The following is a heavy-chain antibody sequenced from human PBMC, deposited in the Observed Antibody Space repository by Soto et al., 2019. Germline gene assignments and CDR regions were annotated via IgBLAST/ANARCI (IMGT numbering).Heavy chain of an antibody. CDR2: ISYDGSNK. CDR3: AKDRRNWDVYYYYGMDV. Sequence: SLRLSCAASGFTFSSYGMHWVRQAPGKGLEWVAVISYDGSNKYYADSVKGRFTISRDNSKNTLYLQMNSLRAEDTAVYYCAKDRRNWDVYYYYGMDVWGQGTTVTVSS. V-gene: IGHV3-30*18. CDR1: GFTFSSYG. D-gene: IGHD7-27*01. J-gene: IGHJ6*02.